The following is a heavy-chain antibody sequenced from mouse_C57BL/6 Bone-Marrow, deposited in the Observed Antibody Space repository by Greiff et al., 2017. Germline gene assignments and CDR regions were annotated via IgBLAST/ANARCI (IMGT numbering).Heavy chain of an antibody. CDR1: GYTFTSYW. J-gene: IGHJ3*01. CDR2: IDPNSGGT. D-gene: IGHD1-1*01. V-gene: IGHV1-72*01. CDR3: ARGRYGRREAWCAY. Sequence: QVQLKQPGAELVKPGASVKLSCKASGYTFTSYWMHWVKQRPGRGLEWIGRIDPNSGGTKYNEKFKSKATLTVDKPSSTAYMPRSSLTSEDSAFYECARGRYGRREAWCAYGGQGTLVTVSA.